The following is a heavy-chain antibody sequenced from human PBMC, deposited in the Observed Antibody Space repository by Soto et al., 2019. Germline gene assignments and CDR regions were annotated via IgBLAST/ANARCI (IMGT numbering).Heavy chain of an antibody. D-gene: IGHD5-18*01. CDR2: IYYSGST. J-gene: IGHJ5*02. CDR1: GGSISSYY. Sequence: SETLSLPCTVSGGSISSYYWSWIRQPPGKGLEWIGYIYYSGSTNYNPSLKSRVTISVDTSKNQFSLKLSSVTAADTAVYYCASQVSYGSGWFDPWGQGTLVTVSS. CDR3: ASQVSYGSGWFDP. V-gene: IGHV4-59*01.